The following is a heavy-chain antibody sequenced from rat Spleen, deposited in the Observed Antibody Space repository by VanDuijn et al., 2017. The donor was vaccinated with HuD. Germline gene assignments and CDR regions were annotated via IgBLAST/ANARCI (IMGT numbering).Heavy chain of an antibody. V-gene: IGHV5-29*01. CDR1: GFTFSDYY. Sequence: EVQLVESDGGLVQPGRSLKLSCAASGFTFSDYYMAWVRQAPTKGLEWVATISYDGGRNFYRDSVEGRFTVSRDNSKSTLYLQVDSLRSEDTATYYCASLMYTPDYLGVMDVWGQGASVTVSS. D-gene: IGHD1-6*01. J-gene: IGHJ4*01. CDR3: ASLMYTPDYLGVMDV. CDR2: ISYDGGRN.